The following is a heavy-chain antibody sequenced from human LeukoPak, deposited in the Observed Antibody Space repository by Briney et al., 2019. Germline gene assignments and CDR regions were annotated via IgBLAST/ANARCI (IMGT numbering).Heavy chain of an antibody. Sequence: PSETLSLTCTVSGGSVSSSDYYWDWMRQPPGKGLEWIGSIYYSGSTYYNPSLKSRVTISVDTSKNQFSLKLNSVTAADTAVYYCAREGNNQIDYWGQGTLVTVSS. CDR2: IYYSGST. V-gene: IGHV4-39*07. CDR1: GGSVSSSDYY. J-gene: IGHJ4*02. CDR3: AREGNNQIDY. D-gene: IGHD1/OR15-1a*01.